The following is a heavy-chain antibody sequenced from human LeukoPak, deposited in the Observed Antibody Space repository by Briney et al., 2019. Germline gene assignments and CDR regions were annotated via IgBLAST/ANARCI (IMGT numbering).Heavy chain of an antibody. Sequence: PGGSLRLSCAASGFTVSSNHMSWVRQIPGKGLEWVSLIYAGGSTYYADSVKGRFTISRDNSKSTLYLQMNSLRAEDTAVYYCARARGNRPGYCSGENCYYFDYWGQGTLVTVSS. CDR3: ARARGNRPGYCSGENCYYFDY. V-gene: IGHV3-53*01. D-gene: IGHD2-15*01. CDR1: GFTVSSNH. CDR2: IYAGGST. J-gene: IGHJ4*02.